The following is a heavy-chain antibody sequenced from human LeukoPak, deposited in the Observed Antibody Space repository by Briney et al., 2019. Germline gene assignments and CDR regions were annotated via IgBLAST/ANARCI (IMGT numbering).Heavy chain of an antibody. CDR3: ARLSGGPIS. Sequence: SETLSLTCAVYGGSFSDYYWSWIRQPPGNGLEWIGDVNHSGSTNYNPSLKSRVTISADTSKNQFSLKLNSVTAADTAVYYCARLSGGPISWGQGTLVSVSS. V-gene: IGHV4-34*01. J-gene: IGHJ4*02. D-gene: IGHD2-15*01. CDR1: GGSFSDYY. CDR2: VNHSGST.